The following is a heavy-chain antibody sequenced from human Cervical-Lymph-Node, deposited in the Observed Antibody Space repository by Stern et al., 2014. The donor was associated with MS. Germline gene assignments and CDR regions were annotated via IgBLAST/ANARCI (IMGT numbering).Heavy chain of an antibody. CDR3: ARGEKQWLSLWDY. J-gene: IGHJ4*02. D-gene: IGHD6-19*01. CDR1: GGTFSSDA. CDR2: IIPIFETA. V-gene: IGHV1-69*01. Sequence: QVQLVESGAEVKKPGSSMKVSCKASGGTFSSDAIGWVRQAPGQGLEWMGGIIPIFETANYAQKFQGRVTITADESTSTAYMELSSLRSEDTAVYYCARGEKQWLSLWDYWGQGTLVTVSS.